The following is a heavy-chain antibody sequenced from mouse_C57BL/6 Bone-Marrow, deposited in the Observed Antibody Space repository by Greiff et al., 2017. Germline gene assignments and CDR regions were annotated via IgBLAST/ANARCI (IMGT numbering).Heavy chain of an antibody. V-gene: IGHV5-15*01. Sequence: EVQLQQSGGGLVQPGGSLKLSCAASGFTFSDYGMAWVRQAPRKGPAWVAFISNLAYSIYYADTVTGRFTISSENAKNTLYLEMSSLRSEDTAMYYCARHETTAPYFEVWGTGTTVTVSS. J-gene: IGHJ1*03. CDR1: GFTFSDYG. CDR3: ARHETTAPYFEV. CDR2: ISNLAYSI. D-gene: IGHD1-2*01.